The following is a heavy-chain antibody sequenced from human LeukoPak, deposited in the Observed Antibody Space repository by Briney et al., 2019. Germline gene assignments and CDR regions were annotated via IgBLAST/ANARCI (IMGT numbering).Heavy chain of an antibody. CDR2: MNPNSGNT. CDR1: GYTFTSYD. D-gene: IGHD3-22*01. CDR3: ARDYYDSSGYYYGNWFDP. V-gene: IGHV1-8*01. J-gene: IGHJ5*02. Sequence: ASVKVSCKASGYTFTSYDINWVRQATGQGLEWMGWMNPNSGNTGYAQKFQGRVTMTRNTSISTAYMELSSLRSEDTAVYYCARDYYDSSGYYYGNWFDPWGQGTLVTVSS.